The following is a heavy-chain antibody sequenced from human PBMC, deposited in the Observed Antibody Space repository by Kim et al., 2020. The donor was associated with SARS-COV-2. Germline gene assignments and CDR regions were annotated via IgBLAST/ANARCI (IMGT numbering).Heavy chain of an antibody. Sequence: GGSLRLSCAASGFTFSSYSMNWVRQAPGKGLEWVSYISSSSSTIYYADSVKGRFTISRDNAKNSLYLQMNSLRDEDTAVYYCARDSLVFYYDSSGPTGVWGQGTLVTVSS. CDR1: GFTFSSYS. CDR2: ISSSSSTI. J-gene: IGHJ4*02. V-gene: IGHV3-48*02. CDR3: ARDSLVFYYDSSGPTGV. D-gene: IGHD3-22*01.